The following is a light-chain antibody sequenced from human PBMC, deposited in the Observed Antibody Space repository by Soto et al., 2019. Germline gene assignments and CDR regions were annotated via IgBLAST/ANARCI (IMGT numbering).Light chain of an antibody. Sequence: QSVLTRPPSASGSLGQSVTISCTGTSSDVGGYNYVSWYQQHPGKAPKFIIYDVSKRPSGVPGRFSGSKSGNTASLTVSGLQAEDEADYYCSSYAGSNSYVFGTGTKVTVL. CDR2: DVS. V-gene: IGLV2-8*01. J-gene: IGLJ1*01. CDR1: SSDVGGYNY. CDR3: SSYAGSNSYV.